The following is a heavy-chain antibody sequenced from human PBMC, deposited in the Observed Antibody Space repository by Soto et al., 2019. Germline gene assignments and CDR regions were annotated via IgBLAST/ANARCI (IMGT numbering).Heavy chain of an antibody. D-gene: IGHD4-17*01. J-gene: IGHJ4*02. CDR3: ARVSIYRDYGGGFLDY. CDR1: GCSISSGGYY. Sequence: SETLSLTCTVSGCSISSGGYYWSWIRQHPGKCLEWIGYIYYSGSTYYNPSLKSRVTISVDTSKNQFSLKLSSVTAADTAVYSCARVSIYRDYGGGFLDYWGQGTLVTVSS. CDR2: IYYSGST. V-gene: IGHV4-31*03.